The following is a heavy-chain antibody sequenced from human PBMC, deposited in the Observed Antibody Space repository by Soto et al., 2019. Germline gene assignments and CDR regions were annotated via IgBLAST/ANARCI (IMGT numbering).Heavy chain of an antibody. D-gene: IGHD5-18*01. Sequence: PGGSLRLSCAASGFTFSNYAVSWVRQTPGRGLEWVASISDKGGSTKYADSVNGRFTISRDNSRNTLSLQMDTLRAEDTAVYYCARLPYSYVSLYFFDFWGHGSLVTVSS. CDR3: ARLPYSYVSLYFFDF. V-gene: IGHV3-23*01. CDR2: ISDKGGST. CDR1: GFTFSNYA. J-gene: IGHJ4*01.